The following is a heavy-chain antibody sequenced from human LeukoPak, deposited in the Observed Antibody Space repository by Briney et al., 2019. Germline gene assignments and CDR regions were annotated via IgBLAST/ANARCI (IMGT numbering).Heavy chain of an antibody. CDR2: IRYDGSNK. J-gene: IGHJ4*02. CDR1: GFTFSSYG. D-gene: IGHD6-13*01. Sequence: GGSLRLSCAASGFTFSSYGMHWVRQAPGKGLEWVAFIRYDGSNKYYADSVKGRFTISRDNSKNTLYLQMNSLRAEDTAVYYCAKDYPAAAGSCLDYWGQGTLVTVSS. V-gene: IGHV3-30*02. CDR3: AKDYPAAAGSCLDY.